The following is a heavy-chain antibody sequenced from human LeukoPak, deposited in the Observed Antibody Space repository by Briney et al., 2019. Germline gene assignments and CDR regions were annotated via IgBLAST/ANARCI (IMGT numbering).Heavy chain of an antibody. CDR3: AKDQEYGSGSCWNY. J-gene: IGHJ4*02. CDR1: GFTFNTHG. CDR2: ISGSDGST. V-gene: IGHV3-23*01. Sequence: GGSLRLSCAVSGFTFNTHGMTWVRQAPGKGLEWVSGISGSDGSTYYADSVKGRFTISRDNSKNTLYLQMNSLRAEDTAVYYCAKDQEYGSGSCWNYWGQGTLVTVSS. D-gene: IGHD3-10*01.